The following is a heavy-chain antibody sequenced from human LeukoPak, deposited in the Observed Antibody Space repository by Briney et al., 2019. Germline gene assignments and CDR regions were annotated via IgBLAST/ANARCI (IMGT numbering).Heavy chain of an antibody. D-gene: IGHD5-12*01. CDR3: AINGGGDSGYGNFDY. Sequence: GGSLRLSCAVSGFTFDDYAMHWVRQVPGKGLEWVSGINWNSDSIGYADSVKGRFTTSRDNARNSLYLQMNSLRAEDTAFYYCAINGGGDSGYGNFDYWGQGTLVTVSS. V-gene: IGHV3-9*01. J-gene: IGHJ4*02. CDR1: GFTFDDYA. CDR2: INWNSDSI.